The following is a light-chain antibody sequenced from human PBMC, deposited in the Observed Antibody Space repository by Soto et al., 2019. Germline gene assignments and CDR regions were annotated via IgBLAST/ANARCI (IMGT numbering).Light chain of an antibody. J-gene: IGKJ5*01. CDR3: QQYGYSPIT. CDR2: AAS. CDR1: QTLSND. V-gene: IGKV3-11*01. Sequence: EIVLTQSPATLSLSPGEKATLSCRASQTLSNDFAWYQLKPGQAPRLLIYAASKRATGIPARFSGSGSGTDFTLTISSLEPEDFVVYYCQQYGYSPITFGQGTRLEIK.